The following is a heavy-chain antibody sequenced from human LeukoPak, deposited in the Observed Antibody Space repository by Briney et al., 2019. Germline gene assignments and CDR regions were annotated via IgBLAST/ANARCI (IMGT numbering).Heavy chain of an antibody. V-gene: IGHV5-10-1*01. CDR3: ASWYSSGWDYFDC. CDR1: GYSFTSYW. J-gene: IGHJ4*02. D-gene: IGHD6-19*01. Sequence: GESLKISCKGSGYSFTSYWLSWVRQMPGKGLEWMGRIDPSDSYTNYSPSFQGHVTISADKSISTAYLQWSSLKASDTAMYYCASWYSSGWDYFDCWGQGTLVTVSS. CDR2: IDPSDSYT.